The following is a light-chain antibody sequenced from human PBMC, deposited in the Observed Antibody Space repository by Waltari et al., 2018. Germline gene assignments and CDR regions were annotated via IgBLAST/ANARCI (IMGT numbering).Light chain of an antibody. J-gene: IGKJ1*01. V-gene: IGKV4-1*01. CDR1: QNILYSSNNKNY. Sequence: DIVMTQSPDSLAVSLGERATINCKSSQNILYSSNNKNYLGWYQQKPGKPPKLLIYWASTRESGVPDRFSGSGSGTDFTLTISSLQAEDVAVYYCQQYYSVPWTFGQGTKVEIK. CDR2: WAS. CDR3: QQYYSVPWT.